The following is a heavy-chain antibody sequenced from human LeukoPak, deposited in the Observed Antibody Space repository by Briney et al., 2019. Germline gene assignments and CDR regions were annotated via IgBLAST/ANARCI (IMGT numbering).Heavy chain of an antibody. V-gene: IGHV3-23*01. CDR3: AKTTVGYSSGRYPGWPADC. Sequence: SGGSLRLSCEASGFTFNTYAIYWVRQAPGKGLEWVSGICGSGGCTYYADSVKGRFTISRDNSKSTVYLQMNSLTADDTAVYYCAKTTVGYSSGRYPGWPADCWGQGTLVTVSS. CDR1: GFTFNTYA. J-gene: IGHJ4*02. CDR2: ICGSGGCT. D-gene: IGHD6-19*01.